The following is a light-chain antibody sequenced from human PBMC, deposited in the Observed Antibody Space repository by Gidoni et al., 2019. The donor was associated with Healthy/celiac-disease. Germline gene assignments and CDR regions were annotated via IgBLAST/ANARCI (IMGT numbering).Light chain of an antibody. V-gene: IGKV3-20*01. CDR3: QRYGSSTALT. J-gene: IGKJ4*01. CDR1: QSVSSSY. CDR2: SAP. Sequence: EIVLTQSPGTLSLSPGERATLSCSASQSVSSSYLAWYPQKPGQAPRLRIYSAPGRTTAIPNRVSGSGCGTEFALTISSLGPEDYAVYYYQRYGSSTALTFGEGTKVEIK.